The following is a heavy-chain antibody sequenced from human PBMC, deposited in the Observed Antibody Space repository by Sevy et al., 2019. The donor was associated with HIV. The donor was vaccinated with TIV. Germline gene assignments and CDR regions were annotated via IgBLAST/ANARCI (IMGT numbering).Heavy chain of an antibody. V-gene: IGHV3-7*03. CDR3: ARDRAYNRFDY. Sequence: GGSLILSCAASGFSFSSSWMTWVRQAPGQGLEWLANINEDGSTKNYMYTVRGRFTISRDNAKNSLYLQMNNLRADDTAIYYCARDRAYNRFDYWGQGTLVTVSS. D-gene: IGHD1-1*01. CDR1: GFSFSSSW. CDR2: INEDGSTK. J-gene: IGHJ4*02.